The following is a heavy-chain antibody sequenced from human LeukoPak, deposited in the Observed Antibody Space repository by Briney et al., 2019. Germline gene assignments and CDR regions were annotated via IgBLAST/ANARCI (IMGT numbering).Heavy chain of an antibody. D-gene: IGHD1-7*01. CDR1: GFTFSSYA. CDR3: AREWGQYNWNYVLYY. Sequence: PGRSLRLSCAASGFTFSSYAMHWVRQAPGKGLEWVAVISYDGSNKYYADSVKGRFTISRDNSKNTLYLQMNSLRADDTAIYYCAREWGQYNWNYVLYYWGQGSLVTVSS. J-gene: IGHJ4*02. V-gene: IGHV3-30*04. CDR2: ISYDGSNK.